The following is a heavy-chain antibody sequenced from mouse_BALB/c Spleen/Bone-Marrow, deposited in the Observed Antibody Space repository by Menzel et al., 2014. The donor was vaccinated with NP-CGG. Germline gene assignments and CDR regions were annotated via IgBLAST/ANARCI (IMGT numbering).Heavy chain of an antibody. D-gene: IGHD2-4*01. Sequence: VQLQQSGAELARPGASVKMSCKASGYTFXSYTMHWVKQRPGQGLEWIGYINPSSGYTNYNQKFKDKATLTADKSSSTAYMQLSSLTSEDSVVYYCARSYYDYDRAWFAYWGQGTLVTVSA. CDR1: GYTFXSYT. CDR2: INPSSGYT. CDR3: ARSYYDYDRAWFAY. J-gene: IGHJ3*01. V-gene: IGHV1-4*01.